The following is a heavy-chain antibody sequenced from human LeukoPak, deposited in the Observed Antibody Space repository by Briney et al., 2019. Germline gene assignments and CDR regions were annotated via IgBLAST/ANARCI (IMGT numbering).Heavy chain of an antibody. CDR1: GYSISSGHY. Sequence: SETLSLTCTVSGYSISSGHYWGWIRQPPGKGLEWIGSFYRSGSTYYNPSLKSRVTISLDTSKNQFSLKLSSVTAADTAVYYCAREYDYGSGSWAYWGQGTLVTVSS. CDR3: AREYDYGSGSWAY. V-gene: IGHV4-38-2*02. CDR2: FYRSGST. J-gene: IGHJ4*02. D-gene: IGHD3-10*01.